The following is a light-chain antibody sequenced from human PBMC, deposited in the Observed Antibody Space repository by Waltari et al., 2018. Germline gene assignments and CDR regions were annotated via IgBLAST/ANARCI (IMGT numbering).Light chain of an antibody. Sequence: TQSPGTLSLSPGERATLSCRASQSVSNNYLAWYQQKPGQAPRILIFGASSRATGIPDRFSGSASGTDFTLTISRLEPEDFAVYYCQQYSTSPRYTFGQGTKLEIK. CDR3: QQYSTSPRYT. CDR1: QSVSNNY. CDR2: GAS. V-gene: IGKV3-20*01. J-gene: IGKJ2*01.